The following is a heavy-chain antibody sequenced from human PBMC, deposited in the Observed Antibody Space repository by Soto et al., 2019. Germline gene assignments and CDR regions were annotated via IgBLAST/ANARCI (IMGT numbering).Heavy chain of an antibody. V-gene: IGHV1-8*01. CDR3: ARGKKQQLVRPLRGYGMDV. CDR2: MNPNSGNT. J-gene: IGHJ6*02. CDR1: GYTFTSYD. Sequence: GASVKVSCKASGYTFTSYDINWVRQATGQGLEWMGWMNPNSGNTGYAQKFQGRVTMTRNTSISTAYMELSSLRSEDTAVYYCARGKKQQLVRPLRGYGMDVWGQGTKVTVSS. D-gene: IGHD6-13*01.